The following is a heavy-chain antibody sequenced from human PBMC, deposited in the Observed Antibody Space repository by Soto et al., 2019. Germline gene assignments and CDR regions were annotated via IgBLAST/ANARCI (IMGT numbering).Heavy chain of an antibody. CDR1: GGSVSSASSY. J-gene: IGHJ4*02. D-gene: IGHD3-16*01. CDR2: IYYSGSP. Sequence: TLSLTCTVSGGSVSSASSYWTWIRQHPGKGLEWIGYIYYSGSPYYNPSLKSRVTISVDTSKNQFSLKLTSVTAAETAVYYCAREGGNGVDYWGQGTLVTVSS. CDR3: AREGGNGVDY. V-gene: IGHV4-31*03.